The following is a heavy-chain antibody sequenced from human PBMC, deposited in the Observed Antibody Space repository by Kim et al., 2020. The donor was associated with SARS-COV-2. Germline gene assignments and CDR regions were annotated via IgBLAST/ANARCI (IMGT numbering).Heavy chain of an antibody. CDR1: GFTFSNYG. CDR2: IWYDGSNK. J-gene: IGHJ3*02. CDR3: ARERGQWLVLDAFDN. D-gene: IGHD6-19*01. V-gene: IGHV3-33*08. Sequence: GGSLRLSCAASGFTFSNYGMHWVRQAPGKGLEWVAVIWYDGSNKYYADSVKGRFTISRDNSKNTMYLQMNSLRAEDTAVYYCARERGQWLVLDAFDNWGQGTMVTVSS.